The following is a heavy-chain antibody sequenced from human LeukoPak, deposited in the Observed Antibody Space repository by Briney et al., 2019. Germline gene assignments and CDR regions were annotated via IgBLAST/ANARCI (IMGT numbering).Heavy chain of an antibody. V-gene: IGHV4-39*01. J-gene: IGHJ5*02. Sequence: SETPSLTCTVSTGSIGSSSNYWGWIRQAPGKGLEWMGNVYYSGSTFYNPSLKSRVTISVHTSKNQFSLKLRSVTAADTAIYYCARASFNVVFGNWFDPWGQGTLVTVSS. CDR3: ARASFNVVFGNWFDP. CDR1: TGSIGSSSNY. CDR2: VYYSGST. D-gene: IGHD2-8*01.